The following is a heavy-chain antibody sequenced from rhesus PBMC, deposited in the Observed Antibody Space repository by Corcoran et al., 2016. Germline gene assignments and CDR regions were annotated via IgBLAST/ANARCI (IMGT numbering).Heavy chain of an antibody. CDR2: IYGSSTLT. J-gene: IGHJ4*01. CDR1: GGSISDSYR. CDR3: ASPTLWTGYYYFDY. V-gene: IGHV4S10*01. Sequence: QVQLQESGPGVVKPSETLSLTCAVPGGSISDSYRWSWLRQPQGKGLEWFVYIYGSSTLTTYNPSRKSRVTISKDTPTNQFSLTLSSVPAADTAVYYCASPTLWTGYYYFDYWGQGVLVTVSS. D-gene: IGHD3-3*01.